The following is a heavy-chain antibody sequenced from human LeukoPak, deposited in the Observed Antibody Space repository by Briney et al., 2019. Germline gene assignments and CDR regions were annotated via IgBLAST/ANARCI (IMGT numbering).Heavy chain of an antibody. CDR1: GYTFTSYA. D-gene: IGHD4-17*01. CDR2: INPSGGST. Sequence: ASVKVSCKASGYTFTSYAMNWVRQAPGQGLEWMGIINPSGGSTSYAQKFQGRVTMTRDMSTSTVYMELSSLRSEDTAVYYCARGRSYGDYDDWGQGTLVTVSS. J-gene: IGHJ4*02. V-gene: IGHV1-46*01. CDR3: ARGRSYGDYDD.